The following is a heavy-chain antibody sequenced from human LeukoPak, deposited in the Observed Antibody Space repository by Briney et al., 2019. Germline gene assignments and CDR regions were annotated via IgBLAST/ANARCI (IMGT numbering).Heavy chain of an antibody. V-gene: IGHV4-38-2*02. CDR1: GYSISSGYY. CDR3: ARGSGSSWYVFDY. J-gene: IGHJ4*02. D-gene: IGHD6-13*01. CDR2: IYHSGST. Sequence: KPSETLSLTCTVSGYSISSGYYWGWIRQPPGKGLEWIGSIYHSGSTYYNPSLKSRVTISVDTSKNQFSLKLSSVTAADTAVYYCARGSGSSWYVFDYWGQGTLVTVSS.